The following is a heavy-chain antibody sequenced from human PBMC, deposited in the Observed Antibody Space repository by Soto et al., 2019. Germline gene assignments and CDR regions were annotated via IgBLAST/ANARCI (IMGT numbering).Heavy chain of an antibody. J-gene: IGHJ4*02. V-gene: IGHV3-11*05. CDR1: GFTFSDYY. D-gene: IGHD3-22*01. Sequence: SLRLSCAASGFTFSDYYMSWIRQAPGKGLEWVSYISSSSSYTNYADSVKGRFTISRDNAKNSLYLQMNSLRAEDTAVYYCARDTYYYDSSGYYYWGQGTLVTVSS. CDR3: ARDTYYYDSSGYYY. CDR2: ISSSSSYT.